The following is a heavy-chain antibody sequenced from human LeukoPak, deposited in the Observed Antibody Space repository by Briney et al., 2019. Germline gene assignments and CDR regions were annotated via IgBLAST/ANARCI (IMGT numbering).Heavy chain of an antibody. D-gene: IGHD1-7*01. Sequence: GGSLRLSCVASGFTFSGSAIHWVRQASGKGLEWVGRVRSKADSYATAYTASMKGRFIISRDDSKNTAYLQMNSLRAEDTAVYYCAKDLSNWNYRGGNYWGQGTLVTVSS. CDR1: GFTFSGSA. CDR2: VRSKADSYAT. J-gene: IGHJ4*02. CDR3: AKDLSNWNYRGGNY. V-gene: IGHV3-73*01.